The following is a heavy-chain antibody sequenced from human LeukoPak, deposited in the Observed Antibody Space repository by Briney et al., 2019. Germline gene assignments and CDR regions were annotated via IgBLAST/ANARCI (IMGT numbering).Heavy chain of an antibody. Sequence: SQTLSLTCTVSGGSISSGSYYWSWIRQPAGKGLEWIGRIYTSGSTNYNPSLKSRVTISVDTSKNQFSLKLSSVTAADTAVYYCARHSSSWPNGAFDYWGQGTLVTVSS. J-gene: IGHJ4*02. D-gene: IGHD6-13*01. CDR3: ARHSSSWPNGAFDY. CDR2: IYTSGST. V-gene: IGHV4-61*02. CDR1: GGSISSGSYY.